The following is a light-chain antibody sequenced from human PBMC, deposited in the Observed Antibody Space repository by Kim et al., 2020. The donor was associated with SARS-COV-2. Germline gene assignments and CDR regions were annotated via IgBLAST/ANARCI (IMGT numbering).Light chain of an antibody. CDR3: AAWDDSLSGYV. CDR1: SSNIGSNY. V-gene: IGLV1-47*01. J-gene: IGLJ1*01. CDR2: RNN. Sequence: ELTQPPSASGTPGQRVTISCSGSSSNIGSNYVYWYQQLPGTAPTLLIYRNNQRPSGVPDRFSGSKSGTSASLAISGLRSEDEADYYCAAWDDSLSGYVFGTGAKVTVL.